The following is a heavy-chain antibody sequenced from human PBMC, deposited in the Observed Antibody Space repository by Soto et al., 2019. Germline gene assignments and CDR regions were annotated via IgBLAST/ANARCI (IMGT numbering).Heavy chain of an antibody. D-gene: IGHD2-15*01. CDR1: GFTFDDYA. CDR3: AGSELLLAPLDY. J-gene: IGHJ4*02. CDR2: ISWNSGSI. Sequence: EVQLVESGGGLVQPGRSLRLSCAASGFTFDDYAMHWVRQAPGKGLEWVSGISWNSGSIGYADSVKGRFTISRDNAKNPLYLQMNSLRAEDTALYYCAGSELLLAPLDYWGQGTLVTVSS. V-gene: IGHV3-9*01.